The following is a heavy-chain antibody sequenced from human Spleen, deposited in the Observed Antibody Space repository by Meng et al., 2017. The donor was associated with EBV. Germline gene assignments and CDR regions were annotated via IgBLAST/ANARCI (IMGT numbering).Heavy chain of an antibody. J-gene: IGHJ4*02. D-gene: IGHD2-2*01. CDR3: ALSVVQPAAYDY. Sequence: QVLLVQSGAEVKEPGASVQVSCKASGYTFTRYGITWVRQAPGRGPEWMGWISTYDGNTDYAQKLQGRATLTTDTSTATAYMELRSLRSDDTSVYYCALSVVQPAAYDYWGQGTLVTVSS. CDR2: ISTYDGNT. CDR1: GYTFTRYG. V-gene: IGHV1-18*01.